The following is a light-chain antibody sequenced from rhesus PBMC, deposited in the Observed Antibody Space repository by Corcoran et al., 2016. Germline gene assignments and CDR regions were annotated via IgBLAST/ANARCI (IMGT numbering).Light chain of an antibody. CDR1: QSVGSY. CDR3: QQYNGLLPT. CDR2: SAY. J-gene: IGKJ1*01. Sequence: EIVMTQSPATLSLSPGETATLSCRASQSVGSYLAWYQQKPGQAPKLLVHSAYFRATGIPDRFSGSGSRTDFSFTNSSLEPEDVGIYHCQQYNGLLPTFGQGTKVEIK. V-gene: IGKV3-40*03.